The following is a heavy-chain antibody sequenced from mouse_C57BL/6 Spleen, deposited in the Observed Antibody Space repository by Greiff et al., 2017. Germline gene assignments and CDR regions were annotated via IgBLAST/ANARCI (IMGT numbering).Heavy chain of an antibody. V-gene: IGHV14-4*01. D-gene: IGHD1-1*01. Sequence: EVQLQQSGAELVRPGASVKLSCTASGFNIKDDYMHWVKQRPEQGLEWIGWIDPENGDTEYASKFQGKATITADTSSNTAYLQLSSLTSEDTAVYYCTTLGFGYGSSYDYAMDYWGQGTSVTVSS. J-gene: IGHJ4*01. CDR1: GFNIKDDY. CDR3: TTLGFGYGSSYDYAMDY. CDR2: IDPENGDT.